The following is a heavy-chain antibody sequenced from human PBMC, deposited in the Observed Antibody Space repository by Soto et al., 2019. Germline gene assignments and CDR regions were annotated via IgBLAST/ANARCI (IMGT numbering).Heavy chain of an antibody. J-gene: IGHJ6*03. V-gene: IGHV5-51*01. CDR3: ARHPLVGGTTNYYYYYMDV. CDR1: GYSFTSYW. CDR2: IYPGDSDT. Sequence: GESLKISCKGSGYSFTSYWIGWVRQMPGKGLEWMGIIYPGDSDTRYSPSFQGRVNISADKSISTAYLQWSSLKASDTAMYYCARHPLVGGTTNYYYYYMDVWGKGTTVTVSS. D-gene: IGHD1-1*01.